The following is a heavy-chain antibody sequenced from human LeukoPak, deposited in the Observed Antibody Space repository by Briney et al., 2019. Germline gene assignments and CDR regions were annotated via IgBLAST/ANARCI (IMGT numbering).Heavy chain of an antibody. V-gene: IGHV1-69*13. J-gene: IGHJ3*02. CDR3: ARDRRYYDFWSGYYLHDAFDI. Sequence: VASVKVSCKASGGTFSSYAIRWLRQAPGQGLEWMGGIIPIFGTANYAQKFQGRVTITADESTSTAYMELSSLRSEDTAVYYCARDRRYYDFWSGYYLHDAFDIWGQGTMVTVSS. CDR1: GGTFSSYA. D-gene: IGHD3-3*01. CDR2: IIPIFGTA.